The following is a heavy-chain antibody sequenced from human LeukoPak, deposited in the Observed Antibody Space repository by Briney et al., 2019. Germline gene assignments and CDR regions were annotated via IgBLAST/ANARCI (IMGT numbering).Heavy chain of an antibody. CDR2: IYYSGST. J-gene: IGHJ4*02. CDR3: ARNSRVASTSGLNY. CDR1: GGSISSSSYY. Sequence: SETLSLTCTVSGGSISSSSYYWGWIRQPPGKGLEWIGSIYYSGSTYYNPSLKSRVTISVDTSKNQFSLKLSSVTAADTALYYCARNSRVASTSGLNYWGQGTLVTVSS. V-gene: IGHV4-39*07. D-gene: IGHD4-23*01.